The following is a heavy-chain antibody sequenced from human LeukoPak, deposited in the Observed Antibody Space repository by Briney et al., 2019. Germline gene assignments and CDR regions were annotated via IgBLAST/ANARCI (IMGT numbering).Heavy chain of an antibody. V-gene: IGHV3-9*01. CDR2: ISWNSGSI. J-gene: IGHJ4*02. Sequence: GGSLRLSCAASGFTFDDYAMHWVRQAPGKGLEWVSGISWNSGSIGYADSVKGRFTISRDNAKNSLYLQMNSLRAEDTALYYCAKDGSGWYLFDYWGQGTLVTVSS. D-gene: IGHD6-19*01. CDR1: GFTFDDYA. CDR3: AKDGSGWYLFDY.